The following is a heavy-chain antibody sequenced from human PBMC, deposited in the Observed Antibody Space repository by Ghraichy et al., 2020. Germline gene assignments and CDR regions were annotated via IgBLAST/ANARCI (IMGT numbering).Heavy chain of an antibody. D-gene: IGHD3-3*01. CDR1: GFTFSSYS. CDR3: AREVKDYYDFWSGYYSDYYYYYGMDV. Sequence: LSLTCAASGFTFSSYSMNWVRQAPGKGLQWVSSISSSSDYIYYADSVKGRFTISRDNAKNSLYLQMNSLRAEDTAVYYCAREVKDYYDFWSGYYSDYYYYYGMDVWGQGTTVTVSS. V-gene: IGHV3-21*01. J-gene: IGHJ6*02. CDR2: ISSSSDYI.